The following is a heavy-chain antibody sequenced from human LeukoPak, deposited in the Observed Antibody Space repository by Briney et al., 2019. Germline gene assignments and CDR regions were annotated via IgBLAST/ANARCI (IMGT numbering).Heavy chain of an antibody. CDR1: GGTFSSYA. V-gene: IGHV1-69*05. J-gene: IGHJ4*02. CDR2: IIPIFGTA. D-gene: IGHD1-1*01. CDR3: ARDRREATGTTGMDY. Sequence: GASVKVSCKASGGTFSSYAISWVRQAPGQGLEWMGGIIPIFGTANYAQKFQGRVTITTDESTSTAYMELSSLRSEDTAVYYCARDRREATGTTGMDYWGQGTLVTVSS.